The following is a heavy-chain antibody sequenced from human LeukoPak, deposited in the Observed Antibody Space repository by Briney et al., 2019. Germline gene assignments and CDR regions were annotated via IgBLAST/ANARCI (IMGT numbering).Heavy chain of an antibody. Sequence: GGSLRLSCAASGFPFTSYAMNWVRPAPGKGLEWVSSISGSGGTTYNADSVKGRFTISRDNSKNTLYLQMNNLRAEDTAVYYCAKGDLGFGRFYFDYWGHGNLVTVSP. D-gene: IGHD3-16*01. J-gene: IGHJ4*01. CDR3: AKGDLGFGRFYFDY. V-gene: IGHV3-23*01. CDR2: ISGSGGTT. CDR1: GFPFTSYA.